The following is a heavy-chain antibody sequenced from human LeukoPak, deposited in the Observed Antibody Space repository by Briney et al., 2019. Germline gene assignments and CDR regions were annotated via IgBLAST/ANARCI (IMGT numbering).Heavy chain of an antibody. CDR1: GFTFSSYS. V-gene: IGHV3-48*01. J-gene: IGHJ6*03. CDR3: GAAGTFRRDYYYYYMDV. CDR2: ISSSSSTI. D-gene: IGHD6-13*01. Sequence: GGSLRLSCAASGFTFSSYSMNWVRQAPGKGLEWVSYISSSSSTIYYADSVKGRFTISRDNAKNSLYLQMNSLRAEDTTVYYCGAAGTFRRDYYYYYMDVWGKGTTVTVSS.